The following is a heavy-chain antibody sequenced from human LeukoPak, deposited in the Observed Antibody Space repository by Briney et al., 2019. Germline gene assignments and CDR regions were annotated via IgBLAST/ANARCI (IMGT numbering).Heavy chain of an antibody. V-gene: IGHV4-39*07. J-gene: IGHJ3*02. D-gene: IGHD3-10*01. CDR2: IYYSGST. CDR1: GGSISSSSYY. CDR3: VEAGYLGSADAFDI. Sequence: SETLSLTCTVSGGSISSSSYYWGWIRQPPGKGLEWIGSIYYSGSTYYNPSLKSRVTISVDTSKNQFSLKLSSVTAADTAVYYCVEAGYLGSADAFDIWGQGTMVTVSS.